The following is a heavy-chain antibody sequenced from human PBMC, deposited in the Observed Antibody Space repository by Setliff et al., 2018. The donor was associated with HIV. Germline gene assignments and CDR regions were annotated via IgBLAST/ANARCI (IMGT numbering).Heavy chain of an antibody. CDR3: ARGGFGATSWFDP. Sequence: PGGSLRLSCAASGFTVSSNYMSWVRQAPGKGLEWVSVIYSGGSTYYADSVKGRFTISRDNSKNTLYLQMNSLRAEDTAVYYCARGGFGATSWFDPWGQGTLVTVSS. J-gene: IGHJ5*02. D-gene: IGHD1-26*01. CDR2: IYSGGST. CDR1: GFTVSSNY. V-gene: IGHV3-53*01.